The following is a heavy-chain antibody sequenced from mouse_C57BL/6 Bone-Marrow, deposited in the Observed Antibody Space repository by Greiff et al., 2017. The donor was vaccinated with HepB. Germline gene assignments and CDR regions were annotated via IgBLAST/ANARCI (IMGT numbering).Heavy chain of an antibody. CDR2: IDPTSGGT. CDR1: GYTFTSYW. CDR3: ARWGGYRWYLDV. J-gene: IGHJ1*03. V-gene: IGHV1-72*01. Sequence: VQLQQPGAELVKPGASVKLSCKASGYTFTSYWMHWVKQRPGRGLEWIGRIDPTSGGTKYNEKFKGKATLTVDKPSSTAYMQLSSLTSEDSAVYYCARWGGYRWYLDVWGTGTTVTVSS. D-gene: IGHD2-2*01.